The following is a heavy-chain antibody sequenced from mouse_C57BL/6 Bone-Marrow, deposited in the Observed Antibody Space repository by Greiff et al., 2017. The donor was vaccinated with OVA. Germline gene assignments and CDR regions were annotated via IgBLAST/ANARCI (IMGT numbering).Heavy chain of an antibody. D-gene: IGHD2-3*01. CDR1: GYTFTSYW. Sequence: VQLQQPGAELVKPGASVKMSCKASGYTFTSYWITWVKQRPGQGLEWIGDIYPGSGSTNYNEKFKSKATLPVDTSSSTAYMQLSSLTSEDSAVYYCARRRWLLPYAMDYWGQGTSVTVSS. V-gene: IGHV1-55*01. CDR3: ARRRWLLPYAMDY. J-gene: IGHJ4*01. CDR2: IYPGSGST.